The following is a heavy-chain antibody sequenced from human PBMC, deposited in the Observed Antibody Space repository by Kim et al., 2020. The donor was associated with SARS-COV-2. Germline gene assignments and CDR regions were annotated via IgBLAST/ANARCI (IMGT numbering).Heavy chain of an antibody. J-gene: IGHJ3*02. V-gene: IGHV3-9*01. D-gene: IGHD6-13*01. CDR3: AKDLYSSSWQSHAFDI. CDR1: GFTFDDYA. Sequence: GGSLRLSCAASGFTFDDYAMHWVRQAPGKGLEWVSGISWNSGSIGYADSVKGRFTISRDNAKNSLYLQMNSLRAEDTALYYCAKDLYSSSWQSHAFDIWGQGTMVTVSS. CDR2: ISWNSGSI.